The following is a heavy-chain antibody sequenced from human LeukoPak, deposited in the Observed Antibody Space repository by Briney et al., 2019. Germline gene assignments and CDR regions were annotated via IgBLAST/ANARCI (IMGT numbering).Heavy chain of an antibody. Sequence: GGPLRLSCAASGFTFSSYAMSWVRQAPGKGLEWVSAISGSGGSTYYADSVKGRFTISRDNSKNTLYLQMNSLRAEDTAVYYCAKDRDYVWGSYRTPFDYWGQGTLVTVSS. CDR3: AKDRDYVWGSYRTPFDY. CDR2: ISGSGGST. V-gene: IGHV3-23*01. D-gene: IGHD3-16*02. CDR1: GFTFSSYA. J-gene: IGHJ4*02.